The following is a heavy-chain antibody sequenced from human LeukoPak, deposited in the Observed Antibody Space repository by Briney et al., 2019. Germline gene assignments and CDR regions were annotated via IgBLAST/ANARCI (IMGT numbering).Heavy chain of an antibody. CDR3: TRVPSSGWYGVYFDY. J-gene: IGHJ4*02. D-gene: IGHD6-19*01. V-gene: IGHV1-2*04. CDR1: GHIFTGYY. Sequence: ASVKVSCKASGHIFTGYYMHWVRQAPGQGLEWMGWINPNSGGTNYAQKFQGWVTMTRDTSISTAYMELSRLRSDDTAVYYCTRVPSSGWYGVYFDYWGQGTLVTVSS. CDR2: INPNSGGT.